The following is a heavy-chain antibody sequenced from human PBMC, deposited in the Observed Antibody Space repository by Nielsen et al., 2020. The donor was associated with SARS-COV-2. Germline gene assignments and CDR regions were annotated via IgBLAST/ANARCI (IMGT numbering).Heavy chain of an antibody. V-gene: IGHV3-9*01. Sequence: LKISCAASGFTFDDYAMHWVRQAPGKGLEWVSGISWNSGSIGYADSVKGRFTISRDNAKNSLYLQMNSLRAEDTALYYCAKDMYGDPRVFDYWGQGTLVTVSS. CDR1: GFTFDDYA. CDR2: ISWNSGSI. D-gene: IGHD2-21*02. J-gene: IGHJ4*02. CDR3: AKDMYGDPRVFDY.